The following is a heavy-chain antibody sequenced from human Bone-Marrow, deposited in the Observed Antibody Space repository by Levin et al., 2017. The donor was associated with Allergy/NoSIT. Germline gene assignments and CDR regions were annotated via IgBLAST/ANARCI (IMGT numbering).Heavy chain of an antibody. CDR1: GFSVSSNY. V-gene: IGHV3-53*01. CDR3: VSDPTTGY. D-gene: IGHD3-9*01. CDR2: IYSGGST. J-gene: IGHJ4*02. Sequence: GGSLRLSCAASGFSVSSNYMSWVRQAPGKGLEWVSVIYSGGSTNYADSVKGRFTISRDNSKNTLYLQMNSLRAEDTAVYYCVSDPTTGYWGQGTLVTVSS.